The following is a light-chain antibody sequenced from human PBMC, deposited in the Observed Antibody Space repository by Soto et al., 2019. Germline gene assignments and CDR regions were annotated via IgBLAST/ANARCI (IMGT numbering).Light chain of an antibody. Sequence: DIQMTQSPSSLSASLGDRVSITCRASQTINSYLNWYQQKPGEVPNLLIYTASTLQGGVPSRFSGSGSGTDFTLTISNLQPEDFATYYCQQGYGIPFTFGQGTRLEI. CDR3: QQGYGIPFT. J-gene: IGKJ5*01. CDR1: QTINSY. CDR2: TAS. V-gene: IGKV1-39*01.